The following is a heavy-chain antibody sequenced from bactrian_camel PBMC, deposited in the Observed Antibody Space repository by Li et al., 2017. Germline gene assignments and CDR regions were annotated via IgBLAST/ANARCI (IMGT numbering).Heavy chain of an antibody. CDR3: AKDVGGAPYD. CDR2: IASGGGTT. D-gene: IGHD1*01. J-gene: IGHJ4*01. CDR1: GFTFSGHD. Sequence: VQLVESGGGSVQSGGSLRLSCAASGFTFSGHDMTWVRQAPGKGLEWVAYIASGGGTTYYADSMKGRFTISRDNFKNTVYLSLNNLKTEDTGMYYCAKDVGGAPYDWGQGTQVTVS. V-gene: IGHV3S40*01.